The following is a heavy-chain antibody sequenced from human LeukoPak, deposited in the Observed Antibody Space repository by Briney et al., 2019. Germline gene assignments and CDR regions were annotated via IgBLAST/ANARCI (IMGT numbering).Heavy chain of an antibody. V-gene: IGHV1-2*06. CDR3: ARGEYYYDSSGYYYNDY. CDR2: INPNSGGT. J-gene: IGHJ4*02. Sequence: ASVKVSCKASGYTFTGYYMHWVRQAPGHGLEWMGRINPNSGGTNYAQKFQGRVTMTRDTSISTAYMELSRLRSDDTAVYYCARGEYYYDSSGYYYNDYWGQGTLVTVSS. CDR1: GYTFTGYY. D-gene: IGHD3-22*01.